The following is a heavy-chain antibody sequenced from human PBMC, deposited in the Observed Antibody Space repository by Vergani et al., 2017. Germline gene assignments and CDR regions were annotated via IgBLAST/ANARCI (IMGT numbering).Heavy chain of an antibody. CDR3: ARGLWFGGLYWFDP. D-gene: IGHD3-10*01. CDR1: GVSISSYS. V-gene: IGHV4-59*01. Sequence: QVQLQESGPGLVKPSETLSLTCTVPGVSISSYSCSWIRQPPGKGLEWSWFIYYSRGTYYNPSRKSRVTISVDTSTNQFSLKLSSVAAADTAVYYCARGLWFGGLYWFDPWGQGTLVTVSS. CDR2: IYYSRGT. J-gene: IGHJ5*02.